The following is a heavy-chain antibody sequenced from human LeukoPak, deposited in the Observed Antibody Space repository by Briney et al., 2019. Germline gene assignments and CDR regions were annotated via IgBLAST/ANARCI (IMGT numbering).Heavy chain of an antibody. Sequence: SETLSLTCAVYGGSFSGYYWSWIRQPPGKGLEWIGEINHSGSTNYNPSLKSRVTISVDTSKNQFSLKLSSVTAADTAVYYCARANYYDSSGNPPYYWGQGTLVTVSS. V-gene: IGHV4-34*01. D-gene: IGHD3-22*01. J-gene: IGHJ4*02. CDR3: ARANYYDSSGNPPYY. CDR2: INHSGST. CDR1: GGSFSGYY.